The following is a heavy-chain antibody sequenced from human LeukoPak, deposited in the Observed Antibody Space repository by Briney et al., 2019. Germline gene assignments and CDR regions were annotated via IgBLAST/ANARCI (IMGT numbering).Heavy chain of an antibody. CDR1: GFTFSNYG. CDR3: ARNYYDSSGYQEATF. V-gene: IGHV3-33*01. CDR2: IWYDGGYK. J-gene: IGHJ4*02. Sequence: GTSRRLSCAVSGFTFSNYGMHWVRQAPGKGLEWVAGIWYDGGYKYYADSVKGRFTISRDNSKNTLFLQMDSLRAEDTAVYYCARNYYDSSGYQEATFWGQGTLVTVSS. D-gene: IGHD3-22*01.